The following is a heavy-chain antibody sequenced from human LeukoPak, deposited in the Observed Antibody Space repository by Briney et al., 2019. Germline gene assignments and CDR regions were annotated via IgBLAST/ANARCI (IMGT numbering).Heavy chain of an antibody. Sequence: PSETLSLTCTVSGGSISSSSYYWGWIRQPPGKGLEWIGNIYYSGSTYYSPSLKSRVTISVDTSKNQFSLKLSSVTAADTAVYYCARHSRTKPRFFDYWGQGTLVTVSS. J-gene: IGHJ4*02. D-gene: IGHD1-14*01. CDR2: IYYSGST. CDR1: GGSISSSSYY. V-gene: IGHV4-39*01. CDR3: ARHSRTKPRFFDY.